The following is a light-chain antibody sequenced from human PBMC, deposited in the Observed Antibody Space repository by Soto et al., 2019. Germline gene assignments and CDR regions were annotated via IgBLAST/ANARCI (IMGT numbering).Light chain of an antibody. CDR1: SSDVGGYRY. CDR2: DVS. CDR3: SSYTSTSAYVV. Sequence: QSVLTQTASVSGSSGQSITISCTGTSSDVGGYRYVSWYQQHPGKVPKLIIYDVSNRPSGISDRFSGSKSANTASLTISGLQAEDEADYYCSSYTSTSAYVVFGGGTKVTVL. V-gene: IGLV2-14*01. J-gene: IGLJ2*01.